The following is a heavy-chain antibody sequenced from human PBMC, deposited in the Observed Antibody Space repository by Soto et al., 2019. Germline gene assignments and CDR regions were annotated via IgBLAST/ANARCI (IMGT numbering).Heavy chain of an antibody. Sequence: EVQLLESGGGLVQPGGSLRLSCTASGFTFSDHAMTWVRQAPGKGLEWLSGISGGGSGAYYADSVKGRFTVSRATSNNTLFLQMDSLRGEDTAVYYCAIDLWWYTHWGQGTLVTVSS. CDR2: ISGGGSGA. V-gene: IGHV3-23*01. CDR1: GFTFSDHA. J-gene: IGHJ4*02. D-gene: IGHD2-15*01. CDR3: AIDLWWYTH.